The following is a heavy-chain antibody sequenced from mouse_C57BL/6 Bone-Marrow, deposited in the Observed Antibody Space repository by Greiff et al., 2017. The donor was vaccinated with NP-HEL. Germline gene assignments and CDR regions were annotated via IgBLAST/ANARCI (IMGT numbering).Heavy chain of an antibody. D-gene: IGHD1-1*02. V-gene: IGHV1-7*01. CDR1: GYTFTSYW. CDR3: ARGVFVVAAN. Sequence: QVQLQQSGAELAKPGASVKLSGKASGYTFTSYWMHWVKQRPGQGLEWIGYINPSSGYTKYNQKFKDKATLTVDKSSSTAYMQLSSLTYEDSAVYYCARGVFVVAANWGQGTTLTVSS. J-gene: IGHJ2*01. CDR2: INPSSGYT.